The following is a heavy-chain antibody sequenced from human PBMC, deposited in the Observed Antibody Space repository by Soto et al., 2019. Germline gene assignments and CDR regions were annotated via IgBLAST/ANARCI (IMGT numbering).Heavy chain of an antibody. CDR1: GGSISSSSYY. J-gene: IGHJ4*02. CDR3: ARRESSSWYLWGTHFDY. V-gene: IGHV4-39*01. Sequence: QLQLQESGPGLVKPSETLSLTCTVSGGSISSSSYYWGWIRQPPGKGLEWIGSIYYSGSTYYNPSLKSRVTISVDTSKNQFSLKLSSVTAADTAVYYCARRESSSWYLWGTHFDYWGQGTLVTVSS. D-gene: IGHD6-13*01. CDR2: IYYSGST.